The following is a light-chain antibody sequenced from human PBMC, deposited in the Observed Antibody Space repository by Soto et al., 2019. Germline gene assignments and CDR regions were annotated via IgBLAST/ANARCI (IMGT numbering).Light chain of an antibody. CDR2: AAS. Sequence: TVVTESPCTLSLSTGERATLSCRASQSISGSYLAWYQQKPGQAPRLLIYAASSRATGIPARFSGSGSGTDFTLTISSLEPEDFAVYYCQQRSNWPITFGQGKRLEIK. V-gene: IGKV3D-20*02. CDR1: QSISGSY. CDR3: QQRSNWPIT. J-gene: IGKJ5*01.